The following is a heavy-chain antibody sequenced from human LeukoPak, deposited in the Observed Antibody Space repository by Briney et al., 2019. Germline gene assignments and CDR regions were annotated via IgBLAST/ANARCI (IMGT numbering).Heavy chain of an antibody. CDR1: GFSFSYYW. V-gene: IGHV3-74*01. CDR2: ISNDGSDT. D-gene: IGHD4-23*01. J-gene: IGHJ4*02. CDR3: ARDMDEDYSGNTLDY. Sequence: GGSLRLSCAASGFSFSYYWMHWVRQAPGEGLVWLSRISNDGSDTRHADAVKGRFTISGDNAKNTLYLQMNSLGVEDTAVYYCARDMDEDYSGNTLDYWGRGTLVTVSS.